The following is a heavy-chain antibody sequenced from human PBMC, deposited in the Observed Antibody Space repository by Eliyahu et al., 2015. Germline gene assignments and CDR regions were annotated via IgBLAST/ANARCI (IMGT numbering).Heavy chain of an antibody. CDR2: INSDGSST. CDR3: ARVGAVAGRAFDI. J-gene: IGHJ3*02. Sequence: EVQLVESGGGLIQPGGSLRLSCXASGFTFSSYWXXXVRQXPGKGPVWVSRINSDGSSTSYADSVKGRFTISRDNAKNTLYLQMNSLSAEDTAVYYCARVGAVAGRAFDIWGQGTMVTVSS. CDR1: GFTFSSYW. V-gene: IGHV3-74*01. D-gene: IGHD6-19*01.